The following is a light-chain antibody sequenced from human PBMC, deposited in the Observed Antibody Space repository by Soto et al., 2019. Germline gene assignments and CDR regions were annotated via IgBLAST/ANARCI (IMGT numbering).Light chain of an antibody. CDR2: DVT. V-gene: IGLV2-8*01. CDR1: SSDVGGYNY. CDR3: SSYAGSNDFV. Sequence: LTQPPSASGSLGQSVTISCTGTSSDVGGYNYVSWYLQHPGKAPKLIIYDVTKRPSGVPDRFSGSKSGNTASLTVSGLQAEDEADYYCSSYAGSNDFVFGTGTKVTVL. J-gene: IGLJ1*01.